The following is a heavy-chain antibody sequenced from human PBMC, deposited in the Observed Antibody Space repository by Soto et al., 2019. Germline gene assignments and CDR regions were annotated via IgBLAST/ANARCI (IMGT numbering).Heavy chain of an antibody. CDR2: IYPRDSDT. J-gene: IGHJ6*01. D-gene: IGHD2-2*01. V-gene: IGHV5-51*01. Sequence: GESLKISCKGSGYSFTSYCIGWVRQMPWKGLEWMGIIYPRDSDTRYSPSFQGQVTISADKSISTAYLQWSSLKASDTAMYYCATHAVDIVVVPGATDPHYYYYGMEGWGPGPPMTLSS. CDR3: ATHAVDIVVVPGATDPHYYYYGMEG. CDR1: GYSFTSYC.